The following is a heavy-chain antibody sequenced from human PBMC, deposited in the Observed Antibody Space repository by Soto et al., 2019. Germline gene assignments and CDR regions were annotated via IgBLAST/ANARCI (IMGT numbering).Heavy chain of an antibody. CDR2: ISNSGST. D-gene: IGHD5-18*01. CDR1: GGSVTSDEDY. CDR3: ATESGSTYGYFDH. J-gene: IGHJ4*02. V-gene: IGHV4-30-4*01. Sequence: SETLSLTCTVSGGSVTSDEDYWTWIRQSPGKGLEWIGYISNSGSTGYNPSLKTRLSMSVDRSKNQFTLRLASVTAADTAVYFCATESGSTYGYFDHWGQGTQVTVSS.